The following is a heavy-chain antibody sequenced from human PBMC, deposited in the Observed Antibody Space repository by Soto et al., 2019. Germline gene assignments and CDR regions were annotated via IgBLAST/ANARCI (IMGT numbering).Heavy chain of an antibody. CDR3: ARSGWFGELYGDY. Sequence: EASVKVSCKASGYTFTSYAMHWVRQAPGQRLEWMGWINAGNGNTKYSQKFQGRVTITRDTSASTAYMELSSLRSEDTAVYYCARSGWFGELYGDYWGQGTPVTVSS. D-gene: IGHD3-10*01. J-gene: IGHJ4*02. CDR1: GYTFTSYA. CDR2: INAGNGNT. V-gene: IGHV1-3*01.